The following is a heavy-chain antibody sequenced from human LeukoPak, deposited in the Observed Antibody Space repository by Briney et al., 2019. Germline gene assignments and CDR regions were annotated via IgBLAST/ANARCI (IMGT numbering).Heavy chain of an antibody. V-gene: IGHV1-69*06. CDR2: IIPIFGTA. D-gene: IGHD3-16*01. CDR3: ARLGSLLTPFDY. J-gene: IGHJ4*02. Sequence: SVKVSCKASGGTFSSYAISWVRQAPGQGPEWMGGIIPIFGTANYAQKFQGRVTITADKSTSTAYMELSSLRSEDTAVYYCARLGSLLTPFDYWGQGTLVTVSS. CDR1: GGTFSSYA.